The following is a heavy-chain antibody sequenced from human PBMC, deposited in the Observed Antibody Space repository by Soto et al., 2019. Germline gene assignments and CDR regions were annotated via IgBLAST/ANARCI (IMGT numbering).Heavy chain of an antibody. D-gene: IGHD2-2*01. J-gene: IGHJ4*02. V-gene: IGHV3-48*02. CDR2: ISASTLTT. CDR3: ARAPQLVAPAATGFDS. CDR1: GFPLSTYS. Sequence: WWSLRLSCAASGFPLSTYSMSWVRQAPGKVLEWISYISASTLTTFYADSLKGRFTISRDTAQNSLYLQMNSLRDEDTAVYYCARAPQLVAPAATGFDSWGQGTLVTVSS.